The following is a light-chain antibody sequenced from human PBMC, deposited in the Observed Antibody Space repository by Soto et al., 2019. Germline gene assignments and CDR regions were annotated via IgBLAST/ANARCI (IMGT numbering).Light chain of an antibody. CDR2: AAS. CDR3: LQLNTYPFT. V-gene: IGKV1-9*01. J-gene: IGKJ3*01. CDR1: QGVTSY. Sequence: IQLTQSPCSLSASVGDRVTITCRASQGVTSYLAWYQQKPGKAPKLLIYAASTLQSGVPSRFSGSGSVTDFTLTISSLQPEDFASYYCLQLNTYPFTLGPGTKVEIK.